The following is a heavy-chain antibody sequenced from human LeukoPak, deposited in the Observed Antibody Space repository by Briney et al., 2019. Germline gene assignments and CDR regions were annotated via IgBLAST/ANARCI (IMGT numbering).Heavy chain of an antibody. J-gene: IGHJ3*02. D-gene: IGHD3-22*01. CDR2: IYSGGST. CDR3: AKESNYYDSSGYYYDAFDI. CDR1: GFTVSSNY. V-gene: IGHV3-53*01. Sequence: GGSLRLSCAASGFTVSSNYMSWVRQAPGKGLEWVSVIYSGGSTYYADSVKGRFTISRDNSKNTLYLQMNSLRAEDTAVYYCAKESNYYDSSGYYYDAFDIWGQGTMVTVSS.